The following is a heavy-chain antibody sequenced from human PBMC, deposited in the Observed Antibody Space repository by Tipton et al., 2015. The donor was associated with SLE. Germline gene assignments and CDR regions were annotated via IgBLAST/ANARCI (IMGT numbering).Heavy chain of an antibody. CDR1: GGSISSSSYY. CDR3: AGMSYPREGYFDY. CDR2: IYYSGST. J-gene: IGHJ4*02. V-gene: IGHV4-39*07. Sequence: TLSLTCTVSGGSISSSSYYWGWIRQPPGKGLEWIGSIYYSGSTYYNLSLKSRVTISVDTSKNQFSLKLSSVTAADTAVYYCAGMSYPREGYFDYWGQGTLVTVSS. D-gene: IGHD1-26*01.